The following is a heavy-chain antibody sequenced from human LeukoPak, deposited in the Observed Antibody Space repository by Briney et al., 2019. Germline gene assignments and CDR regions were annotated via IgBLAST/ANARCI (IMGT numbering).Heavy chain of an antibody. D-gene: IGHD3-16*01. CDR1: GFTFSRYG. CDR2: TRFDGKNK. Sequence: GGSLRLSCAASGFTFSRYGMHWVRQAPGKGLEWVSFTRFDGKNKYYADSVKGRFTISKDSSKNTLDLQMNSLKTEDTAVYYCTTFTFGGVIPFDYWGQGTLVTVSS. V-gene: IGHV3-30*02. J-gene: IGHJ4*02. CDR3: TTFTFGGVIPFDY.